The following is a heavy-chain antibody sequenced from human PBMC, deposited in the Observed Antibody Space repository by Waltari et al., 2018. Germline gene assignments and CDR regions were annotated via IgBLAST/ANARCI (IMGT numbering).Heavy chain of an antibody. CDR1: GYPFTSYA. V-gene: IGHV1-3*01. CDR2: INAGNGNT. D-gene: IGHD3-22*01. Sequence: QVQLVQSGAEVKKPGASVKVSCKASGYPFTSYAMHWLRQAPGQRLEWMGWINAGNGNTKYSQKFQGRVTITRDTSASTAYMELSSLRSEDTAVYYCARGGDYYDSSGYGAEYFQHWGQGTLVTVSS. J-gene: IGHJ1*01. CDR3: ARGGDYYDSSGYGAEYFQH.